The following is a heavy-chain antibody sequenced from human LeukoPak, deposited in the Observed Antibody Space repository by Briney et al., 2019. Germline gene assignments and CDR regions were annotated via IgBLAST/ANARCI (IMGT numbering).Heavy chain of an antibody. J-gene: IGHJ4*02. CDR2: IGTSSTTI. CDR3: AKDLPAAYFDY. V-gene: IGHV3-48*01. D-gene: IGHD2-2*01. Sequence: GGSLRLSCAASGFTFSSYTMNWVRQPPGKGLEWVSNIGTSSTTIYYADSVKGRFTISRDNSKNTLYLQMSSLRAEDTALYCCAKDLPAAYFDYWGLGTLVTVSS. CDR1: GFTFSSYT.